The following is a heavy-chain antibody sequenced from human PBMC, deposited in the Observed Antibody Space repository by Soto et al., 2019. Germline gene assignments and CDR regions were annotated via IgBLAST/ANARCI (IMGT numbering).Heavy chain of an antibody. Sequence: LSLTCAISGDSVSSNSAAWNWVRQSLSRGLEWLGRTYDRSKWNNDYAVSVTTRITIYPHTPKNQFSLQLNSVTPDDTAVYCCAREGGDSSSWYFDSWGQGTLVTVSS. CDR1: GDSVSSNSAA. CDR2: TYDRSKWNN. D-gene: IGHD6-13*01. V-gene: IGHV6-1*01. J-gene: IGHJ4*02. CDR3: AREGGDSSSWYFDS.